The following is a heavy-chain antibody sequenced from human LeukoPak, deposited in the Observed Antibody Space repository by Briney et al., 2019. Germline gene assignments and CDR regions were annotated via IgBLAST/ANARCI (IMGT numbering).Heavy chain of an antibody. J-gene: IGHJ4*02. Sequence: SETLSLTCTVSGGSISSYYWSWIRQPPGKGLEWIGYIYYSGSTNYNPSLKSRVTISVDTSKNQFSLKLSSVTAADTAVYYCARRGYCSSTSCYIYDYWGQGTLVTVSS. D-gene: IGHD2-2*02. CDR3: ARRGYCSSTSCYIYDY. CDR1: GGSISSYY. CDR2: IYYSGST. V-gene: IGHV4-59*01.